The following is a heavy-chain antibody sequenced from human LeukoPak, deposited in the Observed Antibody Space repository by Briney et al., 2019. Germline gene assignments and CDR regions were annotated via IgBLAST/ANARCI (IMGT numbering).Heavy chain of an antibody. D-gene: IGHD3-22*01. Sequence: SETLSLTCTVSGGSLSSDYWSWLRQPPGKGLEGIGYIYYSGSTNYNPSLTSRVTISVDTSKNQFSLKLSSVTAADTAVYYCARDRDDSSGYKVFDYWGQGILVTVSS. CDR1: GGSLSSDY. CDR2: IYYSGST. V-gene: IGHV4-59*01. J-gene: IGHJ4*02. CDR3: ARDRDDSSGYKVFDY.